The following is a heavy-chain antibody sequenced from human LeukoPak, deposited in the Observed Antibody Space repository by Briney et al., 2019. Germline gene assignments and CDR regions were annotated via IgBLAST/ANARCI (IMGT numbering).Heavy chain of an antibody. D-gene: IGHD3-16*01. CDR3: ARSLGTYWGKDFLNWFDP. CDR2: INPNSGNT. Sequence: ASVKVSCKASEYTFTNYDINWVRQATGQGLEWMGWINPNSGNTGYTQKFQGRVTMTRNTSLNTAFMELISLKSEDTAIYYCARSLGTYWGKDFLNWFDPWGQGTLVTVSS. V-gene: IGHV1-8*01. J-gene: IGHJ5*02. CDR1: EYTFTNYD.